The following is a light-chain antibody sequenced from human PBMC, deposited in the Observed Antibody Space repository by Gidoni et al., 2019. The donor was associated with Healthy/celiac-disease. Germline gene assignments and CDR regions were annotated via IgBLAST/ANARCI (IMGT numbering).Light chain of an antibody. CDR3: QVWDSSSDLVV. CDR2: YDS. V-gene: IGLV3-21*04. CDR1: NIGSKS. J-gene: IGLJ2*01. Sequence: YVLTQPPSVSVAPGKTARITCGGNNIGSKSVHWYQQKPGQAPVLVIYYDSDRPSGIPERFSGSNSGNTATLTISRVEAGDEADYYCQVWDSSSDLVVFGGGTKLTVL.